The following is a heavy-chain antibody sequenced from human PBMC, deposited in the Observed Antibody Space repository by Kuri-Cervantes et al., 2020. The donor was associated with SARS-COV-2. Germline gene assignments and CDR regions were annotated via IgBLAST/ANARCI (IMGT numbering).Heavy chain of an antibody. CDR1: GGSISSYY. D-gene: IGHD5-18*01. CDR2: IYYSGNT. V-gene: IGHV4-59*01. CDR3: ARGYSLIDY. J-gene: IGHJ4*02. Sequence: SETLSLTCTVSGGSISSYYWSWIRQPPGKGLEWIGYIYYSGNTNYNPSLKSRVTISVDTSKNQFSLKLSSVTAADTAVYYCARGYSLIDYWGQGTLVTVSS.